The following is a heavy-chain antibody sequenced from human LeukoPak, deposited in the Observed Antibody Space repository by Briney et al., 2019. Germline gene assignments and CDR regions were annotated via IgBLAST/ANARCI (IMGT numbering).Heavy chain of an antibody. Sequence: ASVKVSCKASGYTFTGYYMHWVRQAPGQGLEWMGWINPNSGGTNYAQKFQGWVTMTRDTSISTTYMELSRRRSVDTAVYYCAVQTSRAYYGMDGWGKGTTVTVSS. CDR2: INPNSGGT. CDR3: AVQTSRAYYGMDG. V-gene: IGHV1-2*04. CDR1: GYTFTGYY. J-gene: IGHJ6*04.